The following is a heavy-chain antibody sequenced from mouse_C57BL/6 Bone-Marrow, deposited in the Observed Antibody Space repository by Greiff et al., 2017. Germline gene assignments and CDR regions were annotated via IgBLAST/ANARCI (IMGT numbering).Heavy chain of an antibody. D-gene: IGHD1-1*01. CDR3: ARDSSYGYFDV. J-gene: IGHJ1*03. CDR1: GFNIKNTY. V-gene: IGHV14-3*01. Sequence: VHVKQSVAELVRPGASVKLSCTASGFNIKNTYMHWVKQRPEQGLEWIGRIDPANGNTKYAPKFQGKATITADKSSNTAYLQISSLTSEDTAIYYCARDSSYGYFDVWGTGTTVTVSS. CDR2: IDPANGNT.